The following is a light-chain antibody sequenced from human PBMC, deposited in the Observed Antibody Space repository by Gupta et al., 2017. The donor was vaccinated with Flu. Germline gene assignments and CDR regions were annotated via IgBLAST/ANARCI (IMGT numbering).Light chain of an antibody. CDR2: EVI. CDR1: SSDVGGYNY. J-gene: IGLJ3*02. CDR3: SSYKTSNSFE. V-gene: IGLV2-14*01. Sequence: QPALTHPASVSGSPGHSITISCIGTSSDVGGYNYVYWYQHHHGKAPKLMIYEVIKRPSGVFNCCSGEKSGNTASPNIAGLQAEDDADYYCSSYKTSNSFEFGGGTKLTVL.